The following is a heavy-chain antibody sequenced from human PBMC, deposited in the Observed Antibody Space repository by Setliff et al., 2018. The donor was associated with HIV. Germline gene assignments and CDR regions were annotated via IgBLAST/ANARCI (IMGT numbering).Heavy chain of an antibody. V-gene: IGHV3-7*03. CDR3: AKSSWWEPRAY. CDR2: IKEDGST. CDR1: GFNFSIYR. J-gene: IGHJ4*02. D-gene: IGHD2-15*01. Sequence: GGSLRLSCEASGFNFSIYRMSWVRQAPGKGLEWVANIKEDGSTYYADSVRGRFTISRDNSKNTLYLQMNSLRAEDTAVYYCAKSSWWEPRAYWGQGTLVTVSS.